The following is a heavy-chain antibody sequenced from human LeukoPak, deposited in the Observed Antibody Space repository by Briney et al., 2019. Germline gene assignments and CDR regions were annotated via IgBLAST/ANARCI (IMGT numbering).Heavy chain of an antibody. D-gene: IGHD1-1*01. J-gene: IGHJ4*02. CDR2: ISGSGGSK. CDR3: AKGWNAFDY. Sequence: PGGSLRLSGAASGFTFSSYAMSWVRQAPGKGREGVSAISGSGGSKDYGVSGKGRFTISRDYSKNTLYLKMNNLRAEDTAVYYCAKGWNAFDYWGQGTLVTVSS. V-gene: IGHV3-23*01. CDR1: GFTFSSYA.